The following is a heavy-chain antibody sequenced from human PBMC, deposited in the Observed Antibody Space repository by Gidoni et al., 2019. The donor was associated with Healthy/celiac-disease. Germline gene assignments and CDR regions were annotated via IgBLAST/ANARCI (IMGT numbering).Heavy chain of an antibody. CDR1: GFTFSNYS. J-gene: IGHJ4*02. CDR2: ISSGGITI. V-gene: IGHV3-48*01. Sequence: DVQLVESGGGLVQPGGSLRLSCATSGFTFSNYSLNWVRQAPGKGLEWVSNISSGGITIYYADSVKGRFTISRDNAKNSLYLQMNSLRVEDTAVYYCARDLGHRSTWYYFDYWGQGTLVTVSS. CDR3: ARDLGHRSTWYYFDY. D-gene: IGHD6-13*01.